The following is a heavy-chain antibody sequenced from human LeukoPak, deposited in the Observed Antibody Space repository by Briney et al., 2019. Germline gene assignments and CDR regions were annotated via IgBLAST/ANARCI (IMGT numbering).Heavy chain of an antibody. V-gene: IGHV3-21*01. Sequence: GSLRLSCAASGFTFSSYSMNWVRQAPGKGLEWVSSISSSSSYIYYADSVKGRFTISRDNAKNSLYLQMNSLRAEDTAVYYCARDQGSSLYGMDVWGQGTTVTVSS. CDR3: ARDQGSSLYGMDV. J-gene: IGHJ6*02. CDR2: ISSSSSYI. D-gene: IGHD2-2*01. CDR1: GFTFSSYS.